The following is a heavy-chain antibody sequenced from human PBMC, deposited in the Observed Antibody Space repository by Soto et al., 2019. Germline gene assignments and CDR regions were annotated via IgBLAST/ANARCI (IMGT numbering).Heavy chain of an antibody. CDR3: ARHMKIYGDEAFDY. CDR1: GGSISSYY. Sequence: SETLSLTCTVSGGSISSYYWSWIRQPPGKGLEWIGYIYYSGRTSYNPSLKSRLTISVDTSKNQFSLNLNSVTAADTAVYYCARHMKIYGDEAFDYWGQGTPVTV. V-gene: IGHV4-59*08. CDR2: IYYSGRT. J-gene: IGHJ4*02. D-gene: IGHD3-10*01.